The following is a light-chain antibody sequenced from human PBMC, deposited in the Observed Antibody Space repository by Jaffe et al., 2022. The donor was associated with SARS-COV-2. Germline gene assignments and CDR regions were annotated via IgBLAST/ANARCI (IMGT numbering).Light chain of an antibody. CDR1: SSDVGGYNY. CDR2: DVD. CDR3: SSYTSSPTLV. V-gene: IGLV2-14*01. J-gene: IGLJ3*02. Sequence: QSALTQPASVSGSPGQSITISCTGTSSDVGGYNYVSWYQQYPGKAPKLMIYDVDNRPSGVSYRFSGSKSGNTASLIISGLQAEDEADYYCSSYTSSPTLVFGGGTKVTVL.